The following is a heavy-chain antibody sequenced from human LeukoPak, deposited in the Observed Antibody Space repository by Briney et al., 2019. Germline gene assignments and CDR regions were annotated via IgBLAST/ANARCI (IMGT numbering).Heavy chain of an antibody. Sequence: GGSLRLSCVAFGLTFRNYGMNWVRQAPGTGLEWVAGMREDGGQEYYVDSVRGRFTISRDSAKNSLYLQMNSLRVEDTAVYYCVRALSSSSPYWGQGTLVTVSS. CDR2: MREDGGQE. D-gene: IGHD6-6*01. CDR1: GLTFRNYG. CDR3: VRALSSSSPY. J-gene: IGHJ4*02. V-gene: IGHV3-7*03.